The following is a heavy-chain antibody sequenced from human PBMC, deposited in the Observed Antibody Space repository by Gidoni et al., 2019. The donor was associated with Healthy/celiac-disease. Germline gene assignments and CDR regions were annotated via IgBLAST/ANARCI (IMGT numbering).Heavy chain of an antibody. CDR1: GFTFSSYS. D-gene: IGHD3-9*01. V-gene: IGHV3-21*01. CDR3: ARDFWYYDILTGYSSNWYFDL. Sequence: EVQLVESGGGLVKPGGSLRLSCAASGFTFSSYSINWVRQAPGKGLEWVSSISSSSSYIYYADSVKGRFTISRDNAKNSLYLQMNSLRAEDTAVYYCARDFWYYDILTGYSSNWYFDLWGRGTLVTVSS. CDR2: ISSSSSYI. J-gene: IGHJ2*01.